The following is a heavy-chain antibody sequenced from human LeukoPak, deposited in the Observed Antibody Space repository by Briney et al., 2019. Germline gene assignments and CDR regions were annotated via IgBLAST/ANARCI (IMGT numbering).Heavy chain of an antibody. CDR3: VTLTAAVSHYAFDI. CDR2: IDENGSST. CDR1: GIILSRHW. D-gene: IGHD2-21*02. V-gene: IGHV3-74*01. Sequence: PGGCLSLSCAASGIILSRHWMRWVRQVPRDGREGVSRIDENGSSTSYAVFVKRRFTISRDTTKNMFYLQMNSLTAEDTAYYYCVTLTAAVSHYAFDIWGQGTMVIVS. J-gene: IGHJ3*02.